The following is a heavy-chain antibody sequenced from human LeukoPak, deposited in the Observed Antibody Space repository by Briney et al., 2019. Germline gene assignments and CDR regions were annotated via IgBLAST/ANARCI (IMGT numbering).Heavy chain of an antibody. Sequence: ASVKVSCKASGYTFTGYYMHWVRQAPGQGLEWMRWIHPNTGGTNYAQKLQGRVTMTRDTSISTADMERSSLRSEDTAVYYCASSMTDYGGNSNSGPSFDYWGQGTLVTVSS. CDR1: GYTFTGYY. CDR2: IHPNTGGT. D-gene: IGHD4-23*01. CDR3: ASSMTDYGGNSNSGPSFDY. V-gene: IGHV1-2*02. J-gene: IGHJ4*02.